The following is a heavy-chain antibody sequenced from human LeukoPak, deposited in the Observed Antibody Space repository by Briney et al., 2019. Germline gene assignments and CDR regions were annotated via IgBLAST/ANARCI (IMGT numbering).Heavy chain of an antibody. CDR1: GFTFSDYY. CDR3: ARERVRGDNAFDI. CDR2: INSSSSYT. Sequence: GGSLRLSCAASGFTFSDYYMSWIRQAPGKGLEWVSYINSSSSYTNYADSVKGRFTISRDNAKNSLYLQMNSLRAEDTAVYYCARERVRGDNAFDIWGQGTMVTVSS. V-gene: IGHV3-11*05. J-gene: IGHJ3*02. D-gene: IGHD3-10*01.